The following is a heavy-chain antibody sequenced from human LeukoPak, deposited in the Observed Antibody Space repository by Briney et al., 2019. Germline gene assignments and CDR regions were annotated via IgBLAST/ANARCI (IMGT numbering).Heavy chain of an antibody. CDR1: GFTFSRHW. J-gene: IGHJ6*03. CDR3: AKDRGVTIDYYYYYMDV. Sequence: GGSLRLSCAASGFTFSRHWMSWVRQAPGKGLEWVSVISGRGDSTYYADSVKGRFSISRDNSKNTVYLQMNSLSAGDTALHYCAKDRGVTIDYYYYYMDVWGKGTTVTVSS. CDR2: ISGRGDST. D-gene: IGHD4-17*01. V-gene: IGHV3-23*01.